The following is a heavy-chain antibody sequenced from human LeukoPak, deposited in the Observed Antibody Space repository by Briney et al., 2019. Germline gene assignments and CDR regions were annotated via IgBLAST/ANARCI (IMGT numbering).Heavy chain of an antibody. V-gene: IGHV3-23*01. CDR3: AKRAAAGTLRWFDP. J-gene: IGHJ5*02. Sequence: GGSLRLSCAASGFTFNNHAMSWVRQAPGKGLEWVSSISDSGGSVYYADSVKGRFTISRDNSKNTLYLQMNSLRAEDTAVYYCAKRAAAGTLRWFDPWGQGTLVTVSS. CDR2: ISDSGGSV. D-gene: IGHD6-13*01. CDR1: GFTFNNHA.